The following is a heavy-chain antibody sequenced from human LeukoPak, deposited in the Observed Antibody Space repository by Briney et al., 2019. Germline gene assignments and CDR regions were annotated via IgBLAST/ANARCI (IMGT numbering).Heavy chain of an antibody. CDR1: GGSFSGSY. J-gene: IGHJ4*02. Sequence: PSETLSLTCAVYGGSFSGSYWSWIRQPPGKGLEWIGEINHSGSTNYNPSLKSRVTISVDTSKNQFSLKLSSVTAADTAVYYCARGRITIPSAVFDYWGQGTLVTVSS. V-gene: IGHV4-34*01. CDR2: INHSGST. D-gene: IGHD3-3*01. CDR3: ARGRITIPSAVFDY.